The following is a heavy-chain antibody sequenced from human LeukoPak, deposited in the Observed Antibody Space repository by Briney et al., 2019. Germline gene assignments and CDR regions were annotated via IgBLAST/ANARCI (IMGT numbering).Heavy chain of an antibody. V-gene: IGHV4-61*02. J-gene: IGHJ3*02. CDR2: IYTSGST. D-gene: IGHD6-19*01. CDR1: GVSISSTSYY. CDR3: ARDMGSGWYKDAFDI. Sequence: SETLSLTCTVSGVSISSTSYYWSWIRQPAGKGLEWIGRIYTSGSTNYNPSLKSRVTMSVDTSKNQFSLKLSSVTAADTAVYYCARDMGSGWYKDAFDIWGQGTMVTVSS.